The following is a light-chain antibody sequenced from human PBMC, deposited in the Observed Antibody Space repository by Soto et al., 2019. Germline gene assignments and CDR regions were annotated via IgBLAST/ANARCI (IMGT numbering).Light chain of an antibody. Sequence: QSALTQPPSSSGSPGQSVTISCTGTKNDIGVYDFVSWYQHHPGKAPRLIIYEVVQRPSGVPDRFSGSTSGNTASLIVSGLQAADEADYFCKSYAGSNTYVLGSGTKVTVL. CDR1: KNDIGVYDF. CDR2: EVV. V-gene: IGLV2-8*01. J-gene: IGLJ1*01. CDR3: KSYAGSNTYV.